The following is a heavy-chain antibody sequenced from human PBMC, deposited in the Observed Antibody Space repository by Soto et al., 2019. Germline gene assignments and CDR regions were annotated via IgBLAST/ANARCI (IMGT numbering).Heavy chain of an antibody. CDR2: IYYSGST. CDR3: ARGSSGWPPRLDY. D-gene: IGHD6-19*01. J-gene: IGHJ4*02. Sequence: QVQLQESGPGLVKPSETLSLNCTVSGGPISSYYWSWIRQSPGKGLEWIGYIYYSGSTNYNPSLMSRVTRSVDTSKNQFSLELSSVTAADTAVYYCARGSSGWPPRLDYWGQGTLVTVSS. CDR1: GGPISSYY. V-gene: IGHV4-59*01.